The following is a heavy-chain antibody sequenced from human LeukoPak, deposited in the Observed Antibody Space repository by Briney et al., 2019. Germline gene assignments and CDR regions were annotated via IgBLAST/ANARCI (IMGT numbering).Heavy chain of an antibody. J-gene: IGHJ4*02. CDR2: ISSNGGST. CDR3: ARAGYSRGWYYDY. Sequence: GGSLRLSCAASGFTFSSYAMHWVRQAPGKGLEYVSAISSNGGSTYYANSVKGRFTISRDNSKSTLYLQMGSLRAEDMAVYYCARAGYSRGWYYDYGAQGPLVTVSS. D-gene: IGHD6-19*01. V-gene: IGHV3-64*01. CDR1: GFTFSSYA.